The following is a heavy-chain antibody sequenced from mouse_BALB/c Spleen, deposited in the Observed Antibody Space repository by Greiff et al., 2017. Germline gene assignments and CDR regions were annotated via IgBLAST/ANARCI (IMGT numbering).Heavy chain of an antibody. CDR2: IYPGSGST. D-gene: IGHD2-4*01. Sequence: LQQPGSELVSPGASVKLSCKASGYTFTSYWMHWVKQRPGQGLEWIGNIYPGSGSTNYDEKFKSKATLTVDTSSSTAYMQLSSLTSEDSAVYYCTRAGLRGVGYFDYWGQGTTLTVSS. CDR3: TRAGLRGVGYFDY. CDR1: GYTFTSYW. V-gene: IGHV1S22*01. J-gene: IGHJ2*01.